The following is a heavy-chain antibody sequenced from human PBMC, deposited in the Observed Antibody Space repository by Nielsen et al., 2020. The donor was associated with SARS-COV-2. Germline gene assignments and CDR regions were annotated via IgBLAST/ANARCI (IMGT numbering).Heavy chain of an antibody. CDR2: IRSKSYGGTK. J-gene: IGHJ4*02. Sequence: GGSLRLSCTASGFTFGDFAMSWVRQAPGKGLEWIGFIRSKSYGGTKEHAASVKGRFTIPRDDSKSIAYLQMDSLKTEDTAMYYCSRWRYYSSGSYYNVFFDYWGQGTLVTVSS. V-gene: IGHV3-49*04. D-gene: IGHD3-10*01. CDR1: GFTFGDFA. CDR3: SRWRYYSSGSYYNVFFDY.